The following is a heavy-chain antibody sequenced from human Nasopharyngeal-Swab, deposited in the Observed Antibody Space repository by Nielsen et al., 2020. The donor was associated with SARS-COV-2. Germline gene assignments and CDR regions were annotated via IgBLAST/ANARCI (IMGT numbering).Heavy chain of an antibody. Sequence: ASVKVSCKASGYTFTSYAMHWVRQAPGQGLEWMGWINAGNGNTKYSQKFQGRATITRDTSASTAYMELSSLRSEDTAVYYCARVGIMSGNLWGWFDPWGQGTLVTVSS. CDR2: INAGNGNT. CDR1: GYTFTSYA. D-gene: IGHD1-26*01. CDR3: ARVGIMSGNLWGWFDP. V-gene: IGHV1-3*01. J-gene: IGHJ5*02.